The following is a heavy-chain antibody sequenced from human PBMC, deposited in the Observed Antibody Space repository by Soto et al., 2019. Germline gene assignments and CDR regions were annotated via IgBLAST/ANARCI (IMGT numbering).Heavy chain of an antibody. CDR1: GGSISSYY. Sequence: QVQLQESGPGLVKPSETLSLTCTVSGGSISSYYWSWIRQPPGKGLEWIGYIYYSGSTSYNPSLTSRITISVDTSKNQFSLKLSSVTAADTAVYYCVRERPGVGMDVWGQGTTVTVSS. CDR3: VRERPGVGMDV. J-gene: IGHJ6*02. D-gene: IGHD3-10*01. CDR2: IYYSGST. V-gene: IGHV4-59*01.